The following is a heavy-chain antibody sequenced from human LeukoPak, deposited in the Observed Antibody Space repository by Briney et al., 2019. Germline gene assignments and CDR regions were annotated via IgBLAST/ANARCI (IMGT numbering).Heavy chain of an antibody. J-gene: IGHJ4*02. V-gene: IGHV4-34*01. Sequence: SETLSLTCAVYGGSFGGYYWSWIRQPPGKGLEWIGEINHSGSTNYNPSLKSRVTISVDTSKNQFSLKLSSVTAADTAVYYCARPIRGYSYGGFDYWGQGTLVTVSS. CDR2: INHSGST. D-gene: IGHD5-18*01. CDR1: GGSFGGYY. CDR3: ARPIRGYSYGGFDY.